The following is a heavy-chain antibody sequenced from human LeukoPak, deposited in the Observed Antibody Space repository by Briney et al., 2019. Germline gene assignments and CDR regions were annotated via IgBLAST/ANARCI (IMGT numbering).Heavy chain of an antibody. CDR2: INPNSGGT. CDR1: GYTFTSYA. J-gene: IGHJ3*02. Sequence: GGSLRLSCAASGYTFTSYAMNWVRQAPGQGLEWMGWINPNSGGTNYAQKFQGRVTITRNTSISTAYMELSSLRSEDTAVYYCARFNGVVTANYDAFDIWGQGTMVTVSS. V-gene: IGHV1-8*03. D-gene: IGHD2-21*02. CDR3: ARFNGVVTANYDAFDI.